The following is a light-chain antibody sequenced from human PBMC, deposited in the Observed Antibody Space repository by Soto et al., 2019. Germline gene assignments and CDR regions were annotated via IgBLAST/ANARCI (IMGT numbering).Light chain of an antibody. Sequence: EIVLTQSPGTLSLSPGERATLSCRASQSVSSNYLAWYQQKPGRAPRVLIYGASSKAPGIPDRFSGSGSGTDFTLTISRLEPEDFAVYYCQQYGSSRRTFGQGTKVEIK. CDR3: QQYGSSRRT. CDR1: QSVSSNY. J-gene: IGKJ1*01. V-gene: IGKV3-20*01. CDR2: GAS.